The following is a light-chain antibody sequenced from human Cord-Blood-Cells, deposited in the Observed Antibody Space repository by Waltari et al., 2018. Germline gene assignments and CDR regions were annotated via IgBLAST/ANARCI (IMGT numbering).Light chain of an antibody. Sequence: QSALTQPASASGSPVQSITISCTGTSSDVGSYNLFSWYQQHPGKAPQLMIYEGSKRPSGVSNRFSGSKSGNTASLTISGLQAEDEADYYCCSYAGSSTSVFGGGTKLTVL. V-gene: IGLV2-23*01. CDR1: SSDVGSYNL. CDR3: CSYAGSSTSV. CDR2: EGS. J-gene: IGLJ2*01.